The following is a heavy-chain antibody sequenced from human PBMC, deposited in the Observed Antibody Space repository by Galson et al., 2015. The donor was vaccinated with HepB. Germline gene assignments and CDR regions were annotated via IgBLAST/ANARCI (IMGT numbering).Heavy chain of an antibody. Sequence: SVKVSCKASGYTFTSYDINWVRQAPGQGLEWMGWMKPSSGNTGYAESFQGRVTMTRDTSISTAYMELNSLTSEDTAVYFCAREAFGAGDSWGQGTLVTVSS. V-gene: IGHV1-8*01. D-gene: IGHD3-10*01. J-gene: IGHJ5*01. CDR2: MKPSSGNT. CDR3: AREAFGAGDS. CDR1: GYTFTSYD.